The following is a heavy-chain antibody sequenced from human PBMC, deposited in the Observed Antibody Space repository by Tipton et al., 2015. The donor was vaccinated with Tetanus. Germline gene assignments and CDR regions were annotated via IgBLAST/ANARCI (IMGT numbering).Heavy chain of an antibody. D-gene: IGHD2-2*01. CDR1: GGSMSNNY. CDR2: IFHSGST. CDR3: ARRSYCSSSRCFDAFDL. V-gene: IGHV4-59*01. Sequence: LVKPTETLSLTCTVSGGSMSNNYWSWIRQPPGKGLEWIAYIFHSGSTNYSPSLKSRVAISMDTSKNQISLKLSSVTAADTAVYYCARRSYCSSSRCFDAFDLRGQGTMVTVSS. J-gene: IGHJ3*01.